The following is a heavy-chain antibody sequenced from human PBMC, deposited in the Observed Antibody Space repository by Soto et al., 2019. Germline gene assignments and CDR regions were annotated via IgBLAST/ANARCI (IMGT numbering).Heavy chain of an antibody. CDR3: AKGSASGSPYYFDF. J-gene: IGHJ4*02. Sequence: HPGGSLRLSCAASGFTFSNYAMSWVRQAPGEGLEWISAITGSGGDTYHADSLKGRFTISRDNSKNTLFLQMFRLRADDTAVYFCAKGSASGSPYYFDFWGQGALVTVSS. V-gene: IGHV3-23*01. D-gene: IGHD6-25*01. CDR2: ITGSGGDT. CDR1: GFTFSNYA.